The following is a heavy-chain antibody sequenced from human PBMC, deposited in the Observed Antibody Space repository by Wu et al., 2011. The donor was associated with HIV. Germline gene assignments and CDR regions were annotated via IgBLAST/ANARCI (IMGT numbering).Heavy chain of an antibody. CDR1: GYTFTSYY. V-gene: IGHV1-46*04. CDR2: INPSGGST. J-gene: IGHJ6*03. CDR3: ARGGYSYGYLDYYYMDV. Sequence: QVQLVQSGAEVKKPGASVKVSCKASGYTFTSYYMHWVQQAPGQGLEWMGIINPSGGSTNYAQKLQGRVTMTRDTSTSTVYMELSSLRSEDTAVYYCARGGYSYGYLDYYYMDVWGKGTTVTVSS. D-gene: IGHD5-18*01.